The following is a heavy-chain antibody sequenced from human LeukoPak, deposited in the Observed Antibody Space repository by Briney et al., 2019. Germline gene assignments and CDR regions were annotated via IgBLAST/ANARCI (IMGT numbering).Heavy chain of an antibody. CDR2: IYYSGST. Sequence: SSETLSLTCTVSGGSISSSSYYWGWIRQPPGKGLEWIGSIYYSGSTYYNPSLKSRVTISVDTSKNQFSLKLSSVTAADTAVCYCARQGVDCSSTSCYRDYWGQGTLVTVSS. V-gene: IGHV4-39*01. CDR1: GGSISSSSYY. D-gene: IGHD2-2*01. J-gene: IGHJ4*02. CDR3: ARQGVDCSSTSCYRDY.